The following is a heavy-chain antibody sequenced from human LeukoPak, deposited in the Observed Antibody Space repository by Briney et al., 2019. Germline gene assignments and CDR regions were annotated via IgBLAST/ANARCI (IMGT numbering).Heavy chain of an antibody. Sequence: SETLSLTCAVYGGSFSGYYWSWIRQPPGKGLEWIGEINHSGSTNYNPSLKSRGTKSVDTSKNQFSLKLSSVTAADTAVYYCARASPLGLNWFDPWGQGTLVTVSS. J-gene: IGHJ5*02. CDR3: ARASPLGLNWFDP. CDR1: GGSFSGYY. CDR2: INHSGST. D-gene: IGHD3/OR15-3a*01. V-gene: IGHV4-34*01.